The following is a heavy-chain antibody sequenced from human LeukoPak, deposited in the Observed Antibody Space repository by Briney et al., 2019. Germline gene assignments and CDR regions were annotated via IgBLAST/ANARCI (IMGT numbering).Heavy chain of an antibody. Sequence: ASVKVSCKGSGNTLTELSMHWVRQAPGNGLEWMGGFDPEDGETIYAQKFQGRVTMTEDTSTDTAYMELSSLRSEDTAVYYCATYGSGSYKYYYYYYMDVWGKGTTVTISS. CDR2: FDPEDGET. CDR1: GNTLTELS. V-gene: IGHV1-24*01. CDR3: ATYGSGSYKYYYYYYMDV. D-gene: IGHD3-10*01. J-gene: IGHJ6*03.